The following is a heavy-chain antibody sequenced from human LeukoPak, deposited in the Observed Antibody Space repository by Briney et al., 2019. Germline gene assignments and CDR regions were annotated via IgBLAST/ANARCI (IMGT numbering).Heavy chain of an antibody. CDR3: ARGRGGWYDAFDI. CDR2: ISVYNDNT. J-gene: IGHJ3*02. D-gene: IGHD6-19*01. V-gene: IGHV1-18*01. CDR1: GYTFTGYG. Sequence: ASVKVSCKASGYTFTGYGITWVRQAPGQGLEWMGWISVYNDNTNYAQKFQGRVTMTTDTYTGTAYMELTSLRSDDTAVYYCARGRGGWYDAFDIWGQGTMVTVSS.